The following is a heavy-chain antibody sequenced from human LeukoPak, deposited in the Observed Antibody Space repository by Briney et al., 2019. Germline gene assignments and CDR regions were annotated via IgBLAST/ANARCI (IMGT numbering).Heavy chain of an antibody. J-gene: IGHJ3*02. CDR3: ARERGYCSSSTCYTSDAFDI. CDR2: INPSGGST. D-gene: IGHD2-2*02. V-gene: IGHV1-46*01. Sequence: ASVKVSCKASGYTFTSYYMHWVRQAPGQGLEWMGIINPSGGSTSYAQKFQGRVTMTRDTSTSTVYMELSSLRSEDTAVYYCARERGYCSSSTCYTSDAFDIWGQGTMVIVSS. CDR1: GYTFTSYY.